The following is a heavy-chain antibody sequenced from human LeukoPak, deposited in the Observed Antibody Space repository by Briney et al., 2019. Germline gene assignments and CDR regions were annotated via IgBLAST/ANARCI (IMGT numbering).Heavy chain of an antibody. V-gene: IGHV3-7*01. CDR3: ARAGYYGSYYFDY. Sequence: GGSLRLSCAASGFTFSSYWMSWVRQAPGKGLEWVANIKQDGSEKYYVDSVKGRFTISRDNAKNSLYLQMNSLRAEDTAVYYCARAGYYGSYYFDYWGQGTLVTVSS. J-gene: IGHJ4*02. CDR2: IKQDGSEK. D-gene: IGHD3-10*01. CDR1: GFTFSSYW.